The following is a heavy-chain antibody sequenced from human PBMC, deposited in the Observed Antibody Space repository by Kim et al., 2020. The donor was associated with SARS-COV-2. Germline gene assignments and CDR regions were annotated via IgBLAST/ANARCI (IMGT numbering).Heavy chain of an antibody. CDR3: ARGQYYYDSSPRVREGGWFDP. J-gene: IGHJ5*02. Sequence: SETLSLTCAVYGGSFSGYYWSWIRQPPGKGLEWIGEINHSGSTNYNPSLKSRVTISVDTSKNQFSLKLSSVTAADTAVYYCARGQYYYDSSPRVREGGWFDPWGQGTLVTVSS. D-gene: IGHD3-22*01. CDR1: GGSFSGYY. V-gene: IGHV4-34*01. CDR2: INHSGST.